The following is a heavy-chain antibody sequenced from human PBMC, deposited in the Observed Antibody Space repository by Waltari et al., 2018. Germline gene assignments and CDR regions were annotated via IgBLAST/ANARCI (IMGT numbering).Heavy chain of an antibody. CDR2: IKQDGSEK. Sequence: EVQLVESGGGLVQPGGSLRLSCAASGFPFSSYWMSWVRQAPGKGLEWVANIKQDGSEKYYVESVKGRFTISRDNAKNSLYLQMNSLRAEDTAVYYCARENLYSYGYMDVWGKGTTVTVSS. J-gene: IGHJ6*03. D-gene: IGHD5-18*01. CDR3: ARENLYSYGYMDV. V-gene: IGHV3-7*01. CDR1: GFPFSSYW.